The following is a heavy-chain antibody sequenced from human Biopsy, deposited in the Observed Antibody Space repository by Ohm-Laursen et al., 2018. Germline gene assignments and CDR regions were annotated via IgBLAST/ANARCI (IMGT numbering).Heavy chain of an antibody. CDR1: GNTIATYH. V-gene: IGHV1-46*01. J-gene: IGHJ6*02. D-gene: IGHD5-24*01. CDR2: ISPSGATT. Sequence: ASVKVSCKASGNTIATYHIHWVRQAPGQGLEWMGVISPSGATTSFSQKFQGRITMTRDTSTGTVYMDLNSLGSEDTAVYYCARAGVGSDGTDSYYYGMDVWGPGTTVTVSS. CDR3: ARAGVGSDGTDSYYYGMDV.